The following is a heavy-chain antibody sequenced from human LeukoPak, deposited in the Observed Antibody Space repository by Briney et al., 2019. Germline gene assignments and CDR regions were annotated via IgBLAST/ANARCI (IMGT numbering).Heavy chain of an antibody. D-gene: IGHD4-17*01. CDR3: AKDLAYGDYFDY. Sequence: GGSLRLSCAASGFTFSSYGMSWVRQAPGKGLEWVSAISGSGGGTYYADSVKGRFTISRDNSKNTLYLQMNSLRAEDTAVYYCAKDLAYGDYFDYWGQGTLVTVSS. CDR1: GFTFSSYG. J-gene: IGHJ4*02. CDR2: ISGSGGGT. V-gene: IGHV3-23*01.